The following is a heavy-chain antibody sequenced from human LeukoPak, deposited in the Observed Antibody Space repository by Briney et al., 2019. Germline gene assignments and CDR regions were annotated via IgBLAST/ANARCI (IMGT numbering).Heavy chain of an antibody. D-gene: IGHD3-9*01. CDR3: ARDQELTGYDY. V-gene: IGHV3-30*03. CDR1: GFTFSGYG. J-gene: IGHJ4*02. CDR2: ISYDGSNK. Sequence: AGGSLRLSCAASGFTFSGYGMHWVRQAPGKGLEWVAVISYDGSNKYYADSVKGRFTISRDNSKNTLYLQMNSLRAEDTAVYYCARDQELTGYDYWGQGTLVTVSS.